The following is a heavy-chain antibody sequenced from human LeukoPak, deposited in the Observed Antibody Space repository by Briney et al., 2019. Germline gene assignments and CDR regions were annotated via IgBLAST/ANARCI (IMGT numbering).Heavy chain of an antibody. Sequence: GGSLRLSCEASGFTFSTYSMNWVRQAPGKGLEWVSFISSGSTTIYYADSVKGRFTISRDNAKNSLYLQMNSLRDEDTAVYYCARGLAGRFDYWGQGTLVTVSS. CDR1: GFTFSTYS. J-gene: IGHJ4*02. CDR2: ISSGSTTI. CDR3: ARGLAGRFDY. V-gene: IGHV3-48*02. D-gene: IGHD2-15*01.